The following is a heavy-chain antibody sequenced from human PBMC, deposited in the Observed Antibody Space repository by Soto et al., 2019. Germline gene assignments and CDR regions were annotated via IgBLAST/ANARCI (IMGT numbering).Heavy chain of an antibody. CDR3: ARTYYGSAPAFDS. V-gene: IGHV4-31*11. CDR1: GYSISSVGFH. CDR2: IYYTGST. J-gene: IGHJ3*02. Sequence: QVQLQESGPGLVKPSQTLSLTCAVSGYSISSVGFHWSWIPQHPGKGLEWIGHIYYTGSTHYNPSLKSRLAISVDTYKNQFSLRLSSVTAADTAVYYCARTYYGSAPAFDSWGQGTMVTVSP. D-gene: IGHD3-10*01.